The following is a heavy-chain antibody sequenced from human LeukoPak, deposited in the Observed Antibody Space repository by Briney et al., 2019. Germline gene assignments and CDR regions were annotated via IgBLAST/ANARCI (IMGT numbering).Heavy chain of an antibody. CDR2: IIPIFGTA. Sequence: GASVKVSCKASGGTFSSYAISWVRQAPGQGLEWMGGIIPIFGTANYAQKFQGRVTITTDESTSTAYMELSSLRSEDTAVYYCARSFSNWYGLKFYYYQHLDVWGKGTTVTVSS. J-gene: IGHJ6*03. D-gene: IGHD6-13*01. V-gene: IGHV1-69*05. CDR3: ARSFSNWYGLKFYYYQHLDV. CDR1: GGTFSSYA.